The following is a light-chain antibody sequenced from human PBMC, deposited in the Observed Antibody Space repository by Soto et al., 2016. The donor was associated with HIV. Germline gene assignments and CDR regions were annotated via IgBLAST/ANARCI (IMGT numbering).Light chain of an antibody. CDR3: QKYNNDLT. CDR1: QDISNY. CDR2: AAI. J-gene: IGKJ4*01. V-gene: IGKV1-27*01. Sequence: DIQLTQSPSSLSASIGDRVSITCRASQDISNYLAWYTKQKPGEVPKLLIFAAISLQSGVPSRFSGRGSGTQFTLTISSLQPEDIGTYYCQKYNNDLTFDGGPRWRS.